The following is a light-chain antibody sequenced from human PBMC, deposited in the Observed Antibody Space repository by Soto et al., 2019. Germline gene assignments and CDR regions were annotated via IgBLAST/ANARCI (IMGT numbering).Light chain of an antibody. V-gene: IGKV3-15*01. CDR1: QSVSSN. CDR3: QQYNNWPQVT. CDR2: GAS. J-gene: IGKJ1*01. Sequence: EIVMTQSPATLSVSPGERATLSCRASQSVSSNLAWYQQKPGQAPRLLIYGASTRATGIPARFSGSGSGTELNVTITGLQSEDFAAYSPQQYNNWPQVTVVQGTKGDIK.